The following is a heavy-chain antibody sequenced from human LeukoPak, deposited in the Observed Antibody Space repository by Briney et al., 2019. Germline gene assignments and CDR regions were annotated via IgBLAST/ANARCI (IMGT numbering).Heavy chain of an antibody. CDR3: ARDGGATIRGDYFDY. CDR2: IYYSGST. D-gene: IGHD5-12*01. J-gene: IGHJ4*02. V-gene: IGHV4-59*01. Sequence: SETLSVTCTDSGGSISSYYWSWIWQPPGKGLGCGGYIYYSGSTNYNPSLKSRVTISVDTSKNQFSLKLSSVTAADTAVYYCARDGGATIRGDYFDYWGQGTLVTVSS. CDR1: GGSISSYY.